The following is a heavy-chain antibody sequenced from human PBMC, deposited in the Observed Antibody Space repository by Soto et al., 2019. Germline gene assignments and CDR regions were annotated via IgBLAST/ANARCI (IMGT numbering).Heavy chain of an antibody. CDR1: GFTFTRYS. D-gene: IGHD1-1*01. J-gene: IGHJ4*02. CDR3: ARESDDHTSNFDY. CDR2: ISSTTNYI. V-gene: IGHV3-21*06. Sequence: EVQLVESGGGLVKPGGSLRLSCAASGFTFTRYSMNWVRQAPGKGLEWGSSISSTTNYIYYGDSMKGRFTMSRDNAKNSLYLEMNSLRAEDTAVYYCARESDDHTSNFDYWAQGTLVTVSS.